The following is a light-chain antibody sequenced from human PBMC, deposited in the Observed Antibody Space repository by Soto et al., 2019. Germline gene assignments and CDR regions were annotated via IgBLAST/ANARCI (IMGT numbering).Light chain of an antibody. CDR2: GAS. V-gene: IGKV3-15*01. Sequence: VMMQAPATLSLSPGGIATLSCSAIQTINNNVAWYQLKDGQVPRLVIYGASTRATDIPARFSGSGSGTEFTLTISSLQSEDFAEYHCQQYNNWPQKFGQGTKVAI. CDR1: QTINNN. CDR3: QQYNNWPQK. J-gene: IGKJ1*01.